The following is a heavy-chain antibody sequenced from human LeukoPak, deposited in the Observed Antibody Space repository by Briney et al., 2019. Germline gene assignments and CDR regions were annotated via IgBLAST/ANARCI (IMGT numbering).Heavy chain of an antibody. CDR1: GGSFSGYY. CDR3: ARGNLSYDYVWGSYRHPYYFDY. Sequence: PSETLSLTCAVYGGSFSGYYWSWLRQPPGKGLEWIGEIDHSGSTNYNPSLERRVTMSVDTSKNQVSLKLSSVTAADTAVYYCARGNLSYDYVWGSYRHPYYFDYWGQGTLVTVSS. V-gene: IGHV4-34*01. J-gene: IGHJ4*02. D-gene: IGHD3-16*02. CDR2: IDHSGST.